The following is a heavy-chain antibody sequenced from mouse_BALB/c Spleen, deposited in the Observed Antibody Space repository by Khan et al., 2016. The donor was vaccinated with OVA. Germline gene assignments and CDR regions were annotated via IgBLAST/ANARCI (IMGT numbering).Heavy chain of an antibody. J-gene: IGHJ4*01. CDR2: INPYNDDT. D-gene: IGHD2-3*01. CDR1: GYTFTTYV. CDR3: ARGMWLLRSAMDY. V-gene: IGHV1S136*01. Sequence: VQLQQSGPELVKPGASVKMSCKASGYTFTTYVIHWVKQKLGQGLEWFGYINPYNDDTKYNAKFKDKATLTSDKSSTTAYMQFSSLTSVDSAVYYCARGMWLLRSAMDYWGQGTSVTVSS.